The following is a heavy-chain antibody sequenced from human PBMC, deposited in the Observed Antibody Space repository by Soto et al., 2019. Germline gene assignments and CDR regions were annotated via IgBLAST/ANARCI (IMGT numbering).Heavy chain of an antibody. D-gene: IGHD6-19*01. V-gene: IGHV3-33*01. CDR1: GFTFSSYG. CDR3: ARAGGLGAVAADY. CDR2: IWYDGSNK. Sequence: PGGSLRLSCAASGFTFSSYGMHWVRQAPGKGLEWVAVIWYDGSNKYYADSVKGRFAISRDNSKNTLYLQMNSLRAEDTAVYYCARAGGLGAVAADYWGQGTLVTVS. J-gene: IGHJ4*02.